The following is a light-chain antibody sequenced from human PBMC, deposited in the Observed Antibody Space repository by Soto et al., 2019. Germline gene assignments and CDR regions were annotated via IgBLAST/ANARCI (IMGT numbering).Light chain of an antibody. CDR1: SPNIGTGYD. CDR2: GNN. J-gene: IGLJ3*02. V-gene: IGLV1-40*01. CDR3: QSYDSSLSAWV. Sequence: QSVLTQPPSVSGAPGQRVTISCTGSSPNIGTGYDVHWYQQLPGTAPKLLIYGNNNRPSGGPDRFSGSKSGTSASLAITGLQAEDEADYYCQSYDSSLSAWVFGGGTKLTVL.